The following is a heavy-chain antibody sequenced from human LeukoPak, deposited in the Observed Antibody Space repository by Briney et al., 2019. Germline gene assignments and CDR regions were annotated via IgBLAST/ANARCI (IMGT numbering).Heavy chain of an antibody. Sequence: SETLSLTCAVYGGSFSGYYWSWIRQPPGKGLEWIGEINHSGSTNYNPSLKSRVTISVDTSKNQFSLKLSSVTAADTAVYYCARREGYCNSTSCYNDWGQGTLVTVSS. CDR3: ARREGYCNSTSCYND. CDR2: INHSGST. D-gene: IGHD2-2*02. CDR1: GGSFSGYY. J-gene: IGHJ4*02. V-gene: IGHV4-34*01.